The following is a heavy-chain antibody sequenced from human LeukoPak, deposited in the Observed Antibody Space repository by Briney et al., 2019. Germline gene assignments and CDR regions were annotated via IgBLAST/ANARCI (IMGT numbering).Heavy chain of an antibody. CDR1: GFTFSSYW. CDR2: IKSDGSIT. CDR3: ARGSRTWTTLHDY. J-gene: IGHJ4*02. D-gene: IGHD6-13*01. Sequence: PGGSLRLSCAASGFTFSSYWMHWVRQAPGKGLVWVSRIKSDGSITSFADSVKGRFTISRDNAKNMLYLQMNSLGAEDTAVYYCARGSRTWTTLHDYWGQGTLVTVSS. V-gene: IGHV3-74*01.